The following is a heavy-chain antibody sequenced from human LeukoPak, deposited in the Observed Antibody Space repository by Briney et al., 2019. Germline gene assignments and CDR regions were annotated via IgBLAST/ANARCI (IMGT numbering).Heavy chain of an antibody. CDR2: ISYDGSNK. Sequence: GGSLRLSCAASGFTFSSYSMSWVRQAPGKGLEWVAVISYDGSNKYYADSVKGRFTISRDNSKNTLYLQMNSLRAEDTAVYYCAGGGYSSGWFGYYYYYMDVWGKGTTVTISS. CDR1: GFTFSSYS. V-gene: IGHV3-30*03. D-gene: IGHD6-19*01. CDR3: AGGGYSSGWFGYYYYYMDV. J-gene: IGHJ6*03.